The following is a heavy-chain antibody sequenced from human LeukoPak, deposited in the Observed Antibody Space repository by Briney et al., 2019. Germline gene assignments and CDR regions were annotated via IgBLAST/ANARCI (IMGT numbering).Heavy chain of an antibody. CDR1: GYIFTDYA. CDR3: ARGRGTSGSNRDFYYYYYMDV. V-gene: IGHV1-3*01. J-gene: IGHJ6*03. CDR2: MNAGNGNT. Sequence: ASVKVSCKASGYIFTDYAIHWLRQAPGQRPEWMGWMNAGNGNTKYSQKFQGRITLIRDTSAATAYMELSSLRHDDLAVYYCARGRGTSGSNRDFYYYYYMDVWGKGTAVTVSS. D-gene: IGHD2-15*01.